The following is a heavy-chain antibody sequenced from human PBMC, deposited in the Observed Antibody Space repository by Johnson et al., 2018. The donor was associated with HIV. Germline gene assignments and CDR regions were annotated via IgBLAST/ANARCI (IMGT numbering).Heavy chain of an antibody. V-gene: IGHV3-30*03. CDR2: ISYDGSNK. Sequence: QVQLVESGGGLVQPGGSLRLSCAASGFTFSSYGMHWVRQAPGKGLEWVAVISYDGSNKYYADSVNGRFTVSRDNTKNSLFLQIDTLRAEDTAVYYCARAKLGGVFDLWGQGTMVTVSS. D-gene: IGHD2-8*02. CDR1: GFTFSSYG. CDR3: ARAKLGGVFDL. J-gene: IGHJ3*01.